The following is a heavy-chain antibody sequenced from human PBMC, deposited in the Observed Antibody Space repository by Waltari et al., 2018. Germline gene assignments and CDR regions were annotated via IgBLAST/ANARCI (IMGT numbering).Heavy chain of an antibody. J-gene: IGHJ4*02. CDR2: IIPIFGTA. CDR1: GGTFSSYA. V-gene: IGHV1-69*05. Sequence: QVQLVQSGAEVKKPGSSVKVSCKASGGTFSSYAISWVRQAPGQGLEWMGGIIPIFGTANYAQKFQGRVTITTDESTSTAYMERSSLRSEDTAVYYCARSESYRYYFDYWGQGTLVTVSS. CDR3: ARSESYRYYFDY.